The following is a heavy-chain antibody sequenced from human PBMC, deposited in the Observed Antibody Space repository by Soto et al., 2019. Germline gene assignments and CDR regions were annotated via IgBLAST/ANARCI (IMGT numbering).Heavy chain of an antibody. J-gene: IGHJ5*02. Sequence: QITLKESGPTLVKPTQTLTLTCTFSGFSLSTSGVGVGWIRQPPGKALEWLALIYWDDDKRYSPSLKSRLTITKDTSKNKVVLTMTNMDPVDTATYYCAHSLYDYVWGTNWFDPWGQEPWSPSPQ. CDR2: IYWDDDK. CDR1: GFSLSTSGVG. D-gene: IGHD3-16*01. V-gene: IGHV2-5*02. CDR3: AHSLYDYVWGTNWFDP.